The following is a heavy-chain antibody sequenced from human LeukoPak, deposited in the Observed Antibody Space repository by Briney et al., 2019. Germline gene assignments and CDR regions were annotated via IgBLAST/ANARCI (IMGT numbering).Heavy chain of an antibody. CDR1: GGSISSGSYY. D-gene: IGHD1-26*01. CDR3: ARTKWDHYYFDY. V-gene: IGHV4-61*02. J-gene: IGHJ4*02. CDR2: ICTSGGT. Sequence: SETLSLTCTVSGGSISSGSYYWSWIRQPAGKGLEWIGRICTSGGTNYNPSLKSRVTMSVDTSKNQFSLKLSSVTAADTAVYYCARTKWDHYYFDYWGQGTPITVSS.